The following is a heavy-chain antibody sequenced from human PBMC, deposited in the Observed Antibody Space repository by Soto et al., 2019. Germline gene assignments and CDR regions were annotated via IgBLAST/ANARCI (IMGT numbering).Heavy chain of an antibody. CDR3: ARTKCSGGSCYSWSLDY. CDR1: GGSITTGGYY. D-gene: IGHD2-15*01. CDR2: RYYSEST. J-gene: IGHJ4*02. Sequence: SETLSLTCTVPGGSITTGGYYWSWIRQLPGKGLGWIGHRYYSESTYYNPSLKSRVSISLDTSKNQFSLKLSFVTAADTAMYYCARTKCSGGSCYSWSLDYWGQGTPVTVSS. V-gene: IGHV4-31*03.